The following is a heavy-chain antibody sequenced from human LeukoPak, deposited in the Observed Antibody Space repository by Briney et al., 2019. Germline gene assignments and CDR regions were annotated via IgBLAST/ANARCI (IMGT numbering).Heavy chain of an antibody. V-gene: IGHV4-34*01. Sequence: PSETLSLTCAIYGGSFSGYYWSWIRQPPGKGLEWIGEINHSGSTNYNPSLKSRVTISVDTSKNQFSLKLSSVTAADTAVYYCASIAVAPTIYYYYYYMDVWGKGTTVTVSS. J-gene: IGHJ6*03. CDR3: ASIAVAPTIYYYYYYMDV. CDR1: GGSFSGYY. D-gene: IGHD6-19*01. CDR2: INHSGST.